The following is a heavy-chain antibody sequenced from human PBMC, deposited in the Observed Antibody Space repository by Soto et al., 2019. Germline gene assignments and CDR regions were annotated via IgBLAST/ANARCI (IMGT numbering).Heavy chain of an antibody. CDR3: ARGYGAVGYFDY. Sequence: SETLSLTCAVYGGSFSGYYWSWIRQPPGKGLEWIGEINHSGSTNYNPSLKSRVTISVDTSKNQFSLKLSSVTAADTAVYYCARGYGAVGYFDYWGQGTLVTVSS. CDR1: GGSFSGYY. J-gene: IGHJ4*02. V-gene: IGHV4-34*01. CDR2: INHSGST. D-gene: IGHD4-17*01.